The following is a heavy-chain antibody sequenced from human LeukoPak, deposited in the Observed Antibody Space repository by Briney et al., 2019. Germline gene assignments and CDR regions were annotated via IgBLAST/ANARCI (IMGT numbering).Heavy chain of an antibody. D-gene: IGHD3-10*01. CDR2: INHSGST. J-gene: IGHJ6*04. CDR1: GGSFSDYY. Sequence: PSETLSLTCAVYGGSFSDYYWSWIRQPPGQGLEWIGEINHSGSTNYNPSLKSRVTISVDTSKNQFSLKLSSVSAAETAVYYCARVAYYGSVSYYDVRQGMDVWGKGTTVTVSS. V-gene: IGHV4-34*01. CDR3: ARVAYYGSVSYYDVRQGMDV.